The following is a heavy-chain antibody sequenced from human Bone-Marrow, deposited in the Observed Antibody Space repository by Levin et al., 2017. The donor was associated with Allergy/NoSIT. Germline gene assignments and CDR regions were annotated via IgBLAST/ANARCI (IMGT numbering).Heavy chain of an antibody. CDR2: ISSSSSTI. CDR1: GFTFSSYS. D-gene: IGHD6-13*01. J-gene: IGHJ4*02. CDR3: ARDILTIAAAGFSDLTDDFDY. Sequence: GGSLRLSCAASGFTFSSYSMNWVRQAPGKGLEWVSYISSSSSTIYYADSVKGRFTISRDNAKNSLYLQMNSLRAEDTAVYYCARDILTIAAAGFSDLTDDFDYWGQGTLVTVSS. V-gene: IGHV3-48*01.